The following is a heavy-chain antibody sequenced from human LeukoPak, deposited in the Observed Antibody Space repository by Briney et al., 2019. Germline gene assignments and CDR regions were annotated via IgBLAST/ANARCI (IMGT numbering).Heavy chain of an antibody. CDR1: GFTVSSNY. CDR2: IYSGGST. Sequence: PGGSLRLSCAASGFTVSSNYMSWVRQAPGKGLEWVSVIYSGGSTYYADSVKGRFTISRDNSKNTLYLQMNSLRAEDTAVYYCARDLRGITFGGVIPDAAFDIWGQGTMVTVSS. J-gene: IGHJ3*02. CDR3: ARDLRGITFGGVIPDAAFDI. D-gene: IGHD3-16*02. V-gene: IGHV3-66*01.